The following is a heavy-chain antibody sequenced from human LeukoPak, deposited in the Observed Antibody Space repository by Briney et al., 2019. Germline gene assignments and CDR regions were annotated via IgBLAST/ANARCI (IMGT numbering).Heavy chain of an antibody. CDR1: GYTFTSYG. Sequence: GASVKVSCKASGYTFTSYGISWVRQAPGQGLEWMGWISAYNGNTNYAQKLQGRVTMTTDTSTSTAYMELRSLRSDDTAVYYCARAIYPYCSGGSCYSPFDYWGQGTLVTVSS. CDR2: ISAYNGNT. J-gene: IGHJ4*02. D-gene: IGHD2-15*01. CDR3: ARAIYPYCSGGSCYSPFDY. V-gene: IGHV1-18*01.